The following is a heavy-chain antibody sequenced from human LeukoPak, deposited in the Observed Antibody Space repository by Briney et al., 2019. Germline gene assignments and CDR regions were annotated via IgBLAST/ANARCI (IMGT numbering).Heavy chain of an antibody. Sequence: ASVEISCKASGYPFTSYDINWVRQATGQGLEWMGWMNPNSGNTGYAQKFQGRVTMTRNTSISTAYMELSSLRSEDTAVYYCARGRVESIVVVPAAIPYYYMDVWGKGTTVTVSS. J-gene: IGHJ6*03. CDR1: GYPFTSYD. CDR3: ARGRVESIVVVPAAIPYYYMDV. D-gene: IGHD2-2*01. V-gene: IGHV1-8*01. CDR2: MNPNSGNT.